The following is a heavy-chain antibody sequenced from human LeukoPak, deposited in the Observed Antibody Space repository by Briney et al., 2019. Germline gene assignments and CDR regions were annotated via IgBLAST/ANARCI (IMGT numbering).Heavy chain of an antibody. CDR2: MNPNSGNT. CDR3: ARGPHIVVVPAASMGYYMDV. D-gene: IGHD2-2*01. CDR1: GYTFTSYD. V-gene: IGHV1-8*03. Sequence: ASVKVSCKASGYTFTSYDINWVRQATGQGLEWMGWMNPNSGNTGYAQKFQGRVTITRNTSISTAYMELSSLRSEDTAVYYCARGPHIVVVPAASMGYYMDVWGKGTTVTVSS. J-gene: IGHJ6*03.